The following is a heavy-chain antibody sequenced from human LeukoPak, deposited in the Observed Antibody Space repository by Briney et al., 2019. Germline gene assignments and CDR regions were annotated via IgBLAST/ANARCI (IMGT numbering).Heavy chain of an antibody. CDR1: GYTFTGYY. CDR3: AMSIAARHDAFDI. D-gene: IGHD6-6*01. J-gene: IGHJ3*02. CDR2: INPNSGGT. Sequence: GASVKVSCKASGYTFTGYYMHWVRQAPGQGLEWMGWINPNSGGTNYAQKFQGRVTMTRDTSISTAYMELSRQRSDDTAVYYCAMSIAARHDAFDIWGQGTMVTVSS. V-gene: IGHV1-2*02.